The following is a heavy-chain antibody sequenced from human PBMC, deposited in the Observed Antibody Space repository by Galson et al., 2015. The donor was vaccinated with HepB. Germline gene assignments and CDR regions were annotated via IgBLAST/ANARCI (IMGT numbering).Heavy chain of an antibody. CDR2: INTNTGNP. Sequence: SVKVSCKASGYTFTSYAMNWVRQAPGQGLEWMGWINTNTGNPTYAQGFTGRFVFSLDTSVSTAYLQISSLKAEDTAVYYCARGITIFGVVSSRGPADYWGQGTLVTVSS. J-gene: IGHJ4*02. CDR1: GYTFTSYA. D-gene: IGHD3-3*01. CDR3: ARGITIFGVVSSRGPADY. V-gene: IGHV7-4-1*02.